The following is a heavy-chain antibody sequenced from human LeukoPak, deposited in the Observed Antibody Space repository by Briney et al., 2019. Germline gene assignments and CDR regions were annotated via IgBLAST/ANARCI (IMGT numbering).Heavy chain of an antibody. CDR2: INPSGGST. V-gene: IGHV1-46*01. Sequence: ASVKVSCKASGYTFTTYYMHWVRQAPGQGLEWMGIINPSGGSTSYAQKFQGRVTMTRDTSTSTVYMELSSLRSEDTAAYYCARGSRGITIFGVVNYMDVWGKGTTVTVSS. J-gene: IGHJ6*03. D-gene: IGHD3-3*01. CDR1: GYTFTTYY. CDR3: ARGSRGITIFGVVNYMDV.